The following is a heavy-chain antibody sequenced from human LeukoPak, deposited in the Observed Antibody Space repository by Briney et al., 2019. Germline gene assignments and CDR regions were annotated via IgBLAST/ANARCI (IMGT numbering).Heavy chain of an antibody. D-gene: IGHD5-18*01. CDR1: GGSFSGYY. Sequence: SETLSLTCAVYGGSFSGYYWSWIRQPPGKGLEWIGEINHSGSTNYNPSLKSRVTISVDTSKNQFSLKLSSVTTADTAVYYCARTTEGGYSYGYFYYYYMDVWGKGTTVTISS. J-gene: IGHJ6*03. CDR2: INHSGST. V-gene: IGHV4-34*01. CDR3: ARTTEGGYSYGYFYYYYMDV.